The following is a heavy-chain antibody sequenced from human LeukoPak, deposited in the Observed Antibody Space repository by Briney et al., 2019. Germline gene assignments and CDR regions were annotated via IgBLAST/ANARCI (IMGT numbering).Heavy chain of an antibody. V-gene: IGHV4-30-4*01. D-gene: IGHD2-2*01. CDR2: IYYSGST. CDR3: TRDPLGYCSSTSCQDAFDI. Sequence: SETLSLTCTVSDGSISSGDYYWSWIRQPPGKGLEWIGYIYYSGSTYYNPSLKSRVTISVDTSKNQFSLKLSSVTAADTAVYYCTRDPLGYCSSTSCQDAFDIWGQGTMVTVSS. CDR1: DGSISSGDYY. J-gene: IGHJ3*02.